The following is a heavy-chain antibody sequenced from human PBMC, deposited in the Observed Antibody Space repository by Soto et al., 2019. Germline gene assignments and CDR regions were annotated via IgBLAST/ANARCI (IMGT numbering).Heavy chain of an antibody. J-gene: IGHJ4*02. V-gene: IGHV4-4*02. CDR1: GASISDDNW. D-gene: IGHD6-19*01. CDR2: IYRSGTT. CDR3: ARHVGVPGTRGFDY. Sequence: QVQLQESGPGLVKPSGTLSLACAVFGASISDDNWWSWVRQPPGKGLEWIGEIYRSGTTNYNSSLESRVTISMDKSRNQISLKLSSGAAADSAIYYWARHVGVPGTRGFDYWGQGTLVTVSS.